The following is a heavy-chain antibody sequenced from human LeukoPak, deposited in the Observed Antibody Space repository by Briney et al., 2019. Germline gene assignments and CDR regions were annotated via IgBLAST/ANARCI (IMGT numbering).Heavy chain of an antibody. Sequence: GSLRLSCAASGFTFSSYGMHWVRQPPGKGLEWIGEIYHSGTTNYNPSLKSRVTISVDKSKNQFSLNVSSVTAADTAVYYCASAVFYSSDGDGDAFDIWGQGTMVTVSS. D-gene: IGHD6-19*01. J-gene: IGHJ3*02. V-gene: IGHV4-4*02. CDR2: IYHSGTT. CDR1: GFTFSSYG. CDR3: ASAVFYSSDGDGDAFDI.